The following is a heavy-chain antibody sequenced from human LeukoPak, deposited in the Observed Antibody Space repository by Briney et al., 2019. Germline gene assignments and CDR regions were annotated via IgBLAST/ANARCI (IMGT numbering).Heavy chain of an antibody. CDR3: ARDFYYGSGSPLGMDV. CDR1: GFVFSSYK. J-gene: IGHJ6*02. Sequence: PGGSLRLSCAGSGFVFSSYKMNWVRQAPGKGLEWVSSISSSSSYIYYADSVKGRFTISRDNAKNSLYLQMNSLRAEDTAVYYCARDFYYGSGSPLGMDVWGQGTTVTVSS. V-gene: IGHV3-21*01. CDR2: ISSSSSYI. D-gene: IGHD3-10*01.